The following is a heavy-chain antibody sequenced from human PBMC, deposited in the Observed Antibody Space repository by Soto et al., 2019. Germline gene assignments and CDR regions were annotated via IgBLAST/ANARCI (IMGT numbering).Heavy chain of an antibody. J-gene: IGHJ3*02. CDR3: ARERARITMVRGVIAHDAFDI. D-gene: IGHD3-10*01. CDR1: GGTFSSYA. Sequence: GASVKVSCKASGGTFSSYAISWVRQAPGQGLEWMGGIIPIFGTANYAQKFQGRVTITADESTSTAYMELSSLRSEDTAVYYCARERARITMVRGVIAHDAFDIWGQGTMVTVSS. CDR2: IIPIFGTA. V-gene: IGHV1-69*13.